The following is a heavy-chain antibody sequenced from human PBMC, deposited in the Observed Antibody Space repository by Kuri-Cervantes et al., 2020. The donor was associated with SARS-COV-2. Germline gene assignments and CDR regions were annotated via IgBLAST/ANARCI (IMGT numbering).Heavy chain of an antibody. Sequence: ASVKVSCKASGYTFTDYYLHWVRQAPGQGLEWMGWISAYNGNTNYAQKLQGRVTMTTDTSTSTAYMELRSLRSDDTAVYYCARDGGCSSTSCYLESLITRGGDAFDIWGQGTMVTVSS. V-gene: IGHV1-18*04. CDR2: ISAYNGNT. D-gene: IGHD2-2*01. J-gene: IGHJ3*02. CDR3: ARDGGCSSTSCYLESLITRGGDAFDI. CDR1: GYTFTDYY.